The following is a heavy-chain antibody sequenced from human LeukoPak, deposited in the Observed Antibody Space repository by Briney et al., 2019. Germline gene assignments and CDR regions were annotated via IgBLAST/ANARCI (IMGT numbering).Heavy chain of an antibody. J-gene: IGHJ4*02. CDR3: AKGWSSPDY. Sequence: PGGSLRLSCAASRFTFSSYAMSWVRQAPGKGLEWVSCISGSGGSTYYADSVKGRFTISRDNSKNTLYLQMNSLRTEDTALYYCAKGWSSPDYWGQGTQVTVSS. V-gene: IGHV3-23*01. CDR2: ISGSGGST. D-gene: IGHD1-26*01. CDR1: RFTFSSYA.